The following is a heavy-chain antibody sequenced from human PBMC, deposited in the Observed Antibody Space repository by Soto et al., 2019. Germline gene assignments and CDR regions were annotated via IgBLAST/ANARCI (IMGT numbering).Heavy chain of an antibody. J-gene: IGHJ4*02. CDR2: NYPSDSDT. CDR1: GYNFAGYW. V-gene: IGHV5-51*01. Sequence: GESLKISCNGSGYNFAGYWIAWVRQMPGKGLELMGINYPSDSDTRYRPSFQGQVTISADKSISSAYLQWSSLRALDTAMYYCARGGVSTRTFDYWGQGTPVTVS. D-gene: IGHD3-3*01. CDR3: ARGGVSTRTFDY.